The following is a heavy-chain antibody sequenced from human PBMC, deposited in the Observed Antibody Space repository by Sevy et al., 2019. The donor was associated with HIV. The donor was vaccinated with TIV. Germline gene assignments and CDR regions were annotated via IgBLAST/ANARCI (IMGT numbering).Heavy chain of an antibody. Sequence: GGSLRLSCAASGFTFTSYEMNWVRQAPGKGLEWLSYISNGGTTIYYSDSVKGRFTISRDNARNSLYLQMSSLRAEDTAVYYCARDLPPSATTVPHFDCWGQGTLVTVSS. CDR3: ARDLPPSATTVPHFDC. J-gene: IGHJ4*02. CDR2: ISNGGTTI. D-gene: IGHD4-17*01. CDR1: GFTFTSYE. V-gene: IGHV3-48*03.